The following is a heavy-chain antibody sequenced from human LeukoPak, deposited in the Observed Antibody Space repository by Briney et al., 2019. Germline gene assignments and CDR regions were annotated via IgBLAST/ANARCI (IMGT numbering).Heavy chain of an antibody. CDR1: GGSISSGGYY. V-gene: IGHV4-61*08. D-gene: IGHD1-26*01. CDR3: ARDSGSSVGLWSRLTHPYYYYGMDV. Sequence: PSETLSLTCTVSGGSISSGGYYWSWIRQYPGKGLEWIGYIYYSGSTNYNPSLKSRVTISVDTSKNQFSLKLSSVTAADTAAYYCARDSGSSVGLWSRLTHPYYYYGMDVWGQGTTVTVSS. J-gene: IGHJ6*02. CDR2: IYYSGST.